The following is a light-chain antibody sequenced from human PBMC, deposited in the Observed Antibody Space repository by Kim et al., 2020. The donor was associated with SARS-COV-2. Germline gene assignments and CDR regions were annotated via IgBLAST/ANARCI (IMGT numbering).Light chain of an antibody. CDR3: QQSYSTPLT. J-gene: IGKJ4*01. Sequence: ASVGARVTITCRASQSISTYLNWYQQKPGKAPKVLIYGASSLQSGVPLRFSGSGSGTDFTLTINSLQPEDFATYYCQQSYSTPLTFGGGTKVDIK. V-gene: IGKV1-39*01. CDR1: QSISTY. CDR2: GAS.